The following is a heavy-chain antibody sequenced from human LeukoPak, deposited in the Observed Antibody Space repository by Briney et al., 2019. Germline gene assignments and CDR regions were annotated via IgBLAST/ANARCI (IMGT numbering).Heavy chain of an antibody. Sequence: GGSLRLSCAASGFTFSSYWMSWVRQAPGKGLEWVTNIKQDGSEEYYTISRDNAKNSLYLQMNSLRAEDTAVYYCARWGLGGYCSSTSCYGYWGQGTLVTVSS. CDR1: GFTFSSYW. D-gene: IGHD2-2*01. J-gene: IGHJ4*02. CDR3: ARWGLGGYCSSTSCYGY. V-gene: IGHV3-7*01. CDR2: IKQDGSEE.